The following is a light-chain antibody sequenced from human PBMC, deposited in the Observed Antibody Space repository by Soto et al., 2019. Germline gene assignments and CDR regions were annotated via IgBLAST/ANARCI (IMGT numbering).Light chain of an antibody. J-gene: IGLJ1*01. V-gene: IGLV2-14*01. CDR3: SSYTSSSTLYV. CDR2: EVS. CDR1: SSDVGGYNY. Sequence: QSVLTQPASVSGSPRQSITISCTGTSSDVGGYNYVSWYQQHPGKAPKLMIFEVSSRPSGVSYRFSGSKSGNTASLTISGLQAEDEADYYCSSYTSSSTLYVFGSGTKLTVL.